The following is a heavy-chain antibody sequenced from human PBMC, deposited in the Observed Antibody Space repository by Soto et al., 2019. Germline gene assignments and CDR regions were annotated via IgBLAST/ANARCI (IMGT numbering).Heavy chain of an antibody. CDR2: IIPIFGTA. V-gene: IGHV1-69*06. CDR3: ARAGADIVVVPAAIGHFDY. CDR1: GGTFSSYA. J-gene: IGHJ4*02. D-gene: IGHD2-2*02. Sequence: GASVKVSCKASGGTFSSYAISWVRQAPGQGLEWMGGIIPIFGTANYAQKFQGRVTITADKSTSTAYMELSSLRSEDTAVYYCARAGADIVVVPAAIGHFDYWGQGTLVTVSS.